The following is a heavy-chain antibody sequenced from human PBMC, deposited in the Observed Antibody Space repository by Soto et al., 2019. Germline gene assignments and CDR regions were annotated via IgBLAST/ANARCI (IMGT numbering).Heavy chain of an antibody. CDR3: ARYRGDGDYYYGMYV. V-gene: IGHV3-33*01. CDR1: GLSFSSYG. D-gene: IGHD3-16*02. J-gene: IGHJ6*02. CDR2: IWYDGSKK. Sequence: GGSLRLSCAASGLSFSSYGMYWVRQAPGKGLEWVALIWYDGSKKYYADSVKGRFTISRDNSKNTLYLQMNSLRAEDTAVYYCARYRGDGDYYYGMYVWAQGTTVPVS.